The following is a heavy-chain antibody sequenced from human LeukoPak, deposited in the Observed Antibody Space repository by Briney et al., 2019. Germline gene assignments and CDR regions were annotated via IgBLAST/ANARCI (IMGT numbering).Heavy chain of an antibody. J-gene: IGHJ2*01. CDR1: GASISTGTSY. CDR3: VRDTQMYYFDCGGLGHFDF. Sequence: SETLSLTCNVSGASISTGTSYWGWIRQPPGRGLEWIGSIYHSGYTYYNPSLKSRVTISVGTSKNQFSLKLSSLTAADTAVYYCVRDTQMYYFDCGGLGHFDFWGRGTLVTVSS. V-gene: IGHV4-39*02. D-gene: IGHD3-22*01. CDR2: IYHSGYT.